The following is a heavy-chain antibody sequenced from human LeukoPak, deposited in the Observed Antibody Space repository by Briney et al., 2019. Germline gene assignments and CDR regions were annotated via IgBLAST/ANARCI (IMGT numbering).Heavy chain of an antibody. CDR1: GFTFSDYY. J-gene: IGHJ4*02. V-gene: IGHV3-11*01. D-gene: IGHD6-6*01. Sequence: GGSLRLSCAASGFTFSDYYMSWIRQAPGKGLEWVSYISSSGSTIYYADSVKGRFTISRDNAKNSLYLQMNSLRAEDTAVYYCARSSVAALPYYFDYWGQGTLVTVSS. CDR2: ISSSGSTI. CDR3: ARSSVAALPYYFDY.